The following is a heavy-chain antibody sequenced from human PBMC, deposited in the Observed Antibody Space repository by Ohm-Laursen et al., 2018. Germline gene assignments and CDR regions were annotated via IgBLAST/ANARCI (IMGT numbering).Heavy chain of an antibody. D-gene: IGHD2-2*01. V-gene: IGHV4-31*03. CDR3: ARNYCSSTNCYPYAFDI. J-gene: IGHJ3*02. CDR2: IYYNGGT. CDR1: GGSISSANFY. Sequence: TLSLTCTVSGGSISSANFYWTWVRQHPGKGLEWIGYIYYNGGTYYNPSLKSRLTMSLDTSKTRFSLRLSSVTAADMAVYYCARNYCSSTNCYPYAFDIWGQGTMVTFSS.